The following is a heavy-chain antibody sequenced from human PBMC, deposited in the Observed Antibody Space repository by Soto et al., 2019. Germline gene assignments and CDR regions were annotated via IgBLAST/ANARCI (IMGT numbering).Heavy chain of an antibody. D-gene: IGHD6-13*01. CDR2: ISSSSSTI. CDR1: DFTFSSYS. V-gene: IGHV3-48*02. J-gene: IGHJ6*02. CDR3: ARESGITAAGYYYYAMDV. Sequence: PGGSLRLSCAASDFTFSSYSMNWVRQAPGKGLECVSSISSSSSTIYYADSVKGRFTISRDNAKNSLYLQMNSLRDEDTAVYYCARESGITAAGYYYYAMDVWGQGTTVTVSS.